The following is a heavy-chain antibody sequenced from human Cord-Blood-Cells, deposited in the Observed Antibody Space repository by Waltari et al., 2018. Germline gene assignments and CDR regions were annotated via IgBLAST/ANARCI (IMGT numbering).Heavy chain of an antibody. CDR3: ATAPVGYDFWSGYHYYAFDI. CDR1: GLTLTELT. V-gene: IGHV1-24*01. CDR2: FDPEDDET. Sequence: QVQLVQSGAGVKKPGASVKVSCKVCGLTLTELTLHRVRRAPGKGVEWMGGFDPEDDETIYAQKFQGRVTMTEDTSTDTAYMELSSLRSEDTAVYYCATAPVGYDFWSGYHYYAFDIWGQGTMVTVSS. J-gene: IGHJ3*02. D-gene: IGHD3-3*01.